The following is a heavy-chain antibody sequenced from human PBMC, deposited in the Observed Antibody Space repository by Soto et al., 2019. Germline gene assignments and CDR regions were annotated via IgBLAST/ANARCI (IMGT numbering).Heavy chain of an antibody. J-gene: IGHJ1*01. CDR3: ARTILGGSTVS. Sequence: WASVKVSWKACGYTFTNHAIHWVRQAPGQGLEWMGWINAGKGDTKYPQRFQGRVTITRDTSASTAYMELSSLRSEDTAVYYCARTILGGSTVSWG. CDR2: INAGKGDT. D-gene: IGHD1-26*01. V-gene: IGHV1-3*01. CDR1: GYTFTNHA.